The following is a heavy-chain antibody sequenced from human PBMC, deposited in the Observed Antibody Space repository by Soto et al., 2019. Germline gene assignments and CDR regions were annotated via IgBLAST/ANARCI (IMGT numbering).Heavy chain of an antibody. Sequence: SETLSLTCTVSGGSISSSSYYWGWIRQPPGKGLEWIGSIYYSGSTYYNPSLKSRVTISVDTSKNQFSLKLSSVTAADTAVYYCARRGTVVTPDYYGMDVWGQGTTVTVS. V-gene: IGHV4-39*01. CDR2: IYYSGST. J-gene: IGHJ6*02. D-gene: IGHD2-21*02. CDR1: GGSISSSSYY. CDR3: ARRGTVVTPDYYGMDV.